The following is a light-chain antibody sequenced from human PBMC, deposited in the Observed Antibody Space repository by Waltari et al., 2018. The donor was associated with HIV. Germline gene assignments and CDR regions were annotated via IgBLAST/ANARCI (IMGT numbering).Light chain of an antibody. CDR3: QHYNIYPWT. J-gene: IGKJ1*01. V-gene: IGKV1-5*03. CDR2: KAS. CDR1: ANISTS. Sequence: DIPMTQSPSTLSASVGDRLPITCRASANISTSLAWYQQKPGKTPKLLIYKASTLESGVPSRFSGGGSGTEFTLTINNLQPDDFATYCCQHYNIYPWTFGQGTKVEIK.